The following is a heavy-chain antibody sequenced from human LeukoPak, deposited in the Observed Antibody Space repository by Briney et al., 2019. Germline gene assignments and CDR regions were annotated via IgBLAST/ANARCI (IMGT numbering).Heavy chain of an antibody. V-gene: IGHV4-4*07. CDR1: GGSISSYY. Sequence: SETLSLTCTVSGGSISSYYWSWIRQPAGKGLEWIGRIYTSGSTNYNPSLKSRVTMSVDTSKNQFSLKLSSVTAADTAVYYCAREWRYYVFGSVYYKDTYYYGRDVGAKGTTATVPS. CDR3: AREWRYYVFGSVYYKDTYYYGRDV. J-gene: IGHJ6*04. D-gene: IGHD3-3*01. CDR2: IYTSGST.